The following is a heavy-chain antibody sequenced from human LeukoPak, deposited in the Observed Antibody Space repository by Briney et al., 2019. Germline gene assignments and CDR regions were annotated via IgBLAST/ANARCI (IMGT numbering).Heavy chain of an antibody. D-gene: IGHD3-10*01. Sequence: PGGSLRLSCAASGFTFSSYAMHWVRQAPGKGLEWVAVISYDGSNKYYADSVKGRFTISRDNSKNTLYLQMNSLRAEDTAVYYSVGGYDAFDIWGQGTMVTVSS. CDR1: GFTFSSYA. CDR3: VGGYDAFDI. CDR2: ISYDGSNK. V-gene: IGHV3-30-3*01. J-gene: IGHJ3*02.